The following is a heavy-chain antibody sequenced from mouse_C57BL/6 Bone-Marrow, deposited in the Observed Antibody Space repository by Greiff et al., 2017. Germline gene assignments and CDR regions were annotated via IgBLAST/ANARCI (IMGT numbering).Heavy chain of an antibody. D-gene: IGHD1-1*01. CDR1: GFTFSDYY. V-gene: IGHV5-12*01. CDR3: ARRYYYGSSHYYAMDY. J-gene: IGHJ4*01. CDR2: ISNGGGST. Sequence: EVMLVESGGGLVQPGGSLKLSCAASGFTFSDYYMYWVRQTPEKRLEWVAYISNGGGSTYYPDTVKGRFTISRDNAKNNLYLQMSRLKYEDTAMYYCARRYYYGSSHYYAMDYWGQGTSVTVSS.